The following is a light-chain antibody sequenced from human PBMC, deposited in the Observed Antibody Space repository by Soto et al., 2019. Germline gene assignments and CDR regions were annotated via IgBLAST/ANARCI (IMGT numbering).Light chain of an antibody. CDR3: QQYSTFCT. J-gene: IGKJ1*01. CDR1: RSLTRW. CDR2: ETS. V-gene: IGKV1-5*03. Sequence: DIQMSQSPSTLSASVGDTVTISCRASRSLTRWLAWYQQKPGKAPELLIYETSILQSGVPSRFSAGGSGTDFTLTISGLQPDDIATYYCQQYSTFCTFGQGTRVELK.